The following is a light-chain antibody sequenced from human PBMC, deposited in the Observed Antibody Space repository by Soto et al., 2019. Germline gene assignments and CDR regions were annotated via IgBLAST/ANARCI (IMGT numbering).Light chain of an antibody. Sequence: SPSTLSGSVGDRVTITCXAXPTISSWLAWYQHKPGKAPKLRIYKASTLKSGVPSRFSGSGSGTEFTLTISSLQPDDFATYYCQHYSSYSEAFGQGTKVELK. CDR2: KAS. CDR3: QHYSSYSEA. V-gene: IGKV1-5*03. J-gene: IGKJ1*01. CDR1: PTISSW.